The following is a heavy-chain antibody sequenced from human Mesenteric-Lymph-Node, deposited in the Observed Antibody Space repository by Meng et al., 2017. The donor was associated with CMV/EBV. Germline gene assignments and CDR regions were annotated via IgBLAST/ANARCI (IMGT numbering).Heavy chain of an antibody. CDR3: ARAHRYCSSTSCLYYFDY. V-gene: IGHV1-2*02. CDR2: ISPHSGDT. CDR1: GYAFTGYY. Sequence: ASVKVSCKASGYAFTGYYMQWVRQAPGQGLEWVGWISPHSGDTKYAQKFQGRVTMTRDTSISTAYMELSRLRSEDTAVYYCARAHRYCSSTSCLYYFDYWGQGTLVTSPQ. J-gene: IGHJ4*02. D-gene: IGHD2-2*01.